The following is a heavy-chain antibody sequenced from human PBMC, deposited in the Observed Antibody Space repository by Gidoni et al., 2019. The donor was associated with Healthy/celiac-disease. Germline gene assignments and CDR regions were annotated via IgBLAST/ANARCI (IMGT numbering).Heavy chain of an antibody. Sequence: EVQLVESGGGLVKPGGSLRRSCAASRFTFSSDRMKWVRQAPGKGLGWVSSISSSSSYIYYADSAKGRFTISRDNAKNSLYLQMNSLRAEDTAVYYCARDPTGPGDYWGQGTLVTVSS. CDR2: ISSSSSYI. J-gene: IGHJ4*02. CDR1: RFTFSSDR. CDR3: ARDPTGPGDY. V-gene: IGHV3-21*01. D-gene: IGHD1-1*01.